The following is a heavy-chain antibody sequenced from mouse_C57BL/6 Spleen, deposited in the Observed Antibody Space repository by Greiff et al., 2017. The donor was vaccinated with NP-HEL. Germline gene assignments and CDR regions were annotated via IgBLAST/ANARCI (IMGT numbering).Heavy chain of an antibody. V-gene: IGHV3-6*01. Sequence: EVKLVESGPGLVKPSQSLSLTCSVTGYSITSGYYWNWIRQFPGNKLEWMGYISYDGSNNYNPSLKNRISITRDTSKNQFFLKLNSVTTEDTATYYCARDKDYYGSSPYAMDYWGQGTSVTVSS. CDR2: ISYDGSN. CDR1: GYSITSGYY. D-gene: IGHD1-1*01. J-gene: IGHJ4*01. CDR3: ARDKDYYGSSPYAMDY.